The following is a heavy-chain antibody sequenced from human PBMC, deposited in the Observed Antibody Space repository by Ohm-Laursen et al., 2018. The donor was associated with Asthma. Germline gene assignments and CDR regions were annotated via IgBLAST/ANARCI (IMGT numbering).Heavy chain of an antibody. V-gene: IGHV3-11*01. CDR2: TSGTGSGI. D-gene: IGHD3-16*01. CDR1: GFIFNKDF. CDR3: ATLGDSSITQ. Sequence: SLRLSCPPPGFIFNKDFMSWIRPAPRKGMAWVSYTSGTGSGIYYADSVKGGFTISWDDAKNSLYLQVNGLTVGETDVYYCATLGDSSITQWGQGTLVTVSS. J-gene: IGHJ4*02.